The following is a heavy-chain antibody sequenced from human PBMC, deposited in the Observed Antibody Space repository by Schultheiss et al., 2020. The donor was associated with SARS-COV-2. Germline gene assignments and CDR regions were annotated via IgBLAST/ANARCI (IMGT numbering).Heavy chain of an antibody. D-gene: IGHD6-13*01. CDR1: GGSISSSSYY. Sequence: SETLSLTCTVSGGSISSSSYYWGWIRQHPGKGLEWIGYIYYSGSTYYNPSLKSRVTISVDTSKNQFSLKLSSVTAEDTAVYYCARDYSSLNWFDPWGQGTLVTGSS. J-gene: IGHJ5*02. CDR2: IYYSGST. V-gene: IGHV4-31*03. CDR3: ARDYSSLNWFDP.